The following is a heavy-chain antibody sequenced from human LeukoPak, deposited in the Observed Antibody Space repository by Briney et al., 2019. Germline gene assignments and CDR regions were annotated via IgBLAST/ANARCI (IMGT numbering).Heavy chain of an antibody. D-gene: IGHD2-15*01. V-gene: IGHV3-30*18. CDR3: AKDLRYCSGARCYWPDGVFDY. CDR2: ISNDQSNK. CDR1: GFTFSSYG. J-gene: IGHJ4*02. Sequence: GGSLRLSCAASGFTFSSYGMHWVRQAPGKGLEWVAVISNDQSNKYYTDSVKGRFTISRDNSKNALYLQMNSLRAEDTAIYYCAKDLRYCSGARCYWPDGVFDYWGQGTLVIVSS.